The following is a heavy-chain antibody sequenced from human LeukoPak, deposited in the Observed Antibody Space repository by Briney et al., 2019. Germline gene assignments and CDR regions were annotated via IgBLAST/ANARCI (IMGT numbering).Heavy chain of an antibody. D-gene: IGHD3-16*01. J-gene: IGHJ5*02. CDR1: GGSISSSSYY. Sequence: SETLSLTCTVSGGSISSSSYYWRWIRQPPGKGLEWIGSFYYSGSTYYNPSLKSRVTISVDTSKNQFSLKLSSVTAADAAVYYCARLKGGHWFDPWGQGTLVTVSS. V-gene: IGHV4-39*01. CDR3: ARLKGGHWFDP. CDR2: FYYSGST.